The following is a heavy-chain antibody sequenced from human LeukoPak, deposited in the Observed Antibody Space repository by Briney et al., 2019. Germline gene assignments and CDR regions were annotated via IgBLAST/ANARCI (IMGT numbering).Heavy chain of an antibody. V-gene: IGHV4-61*01. CDR1: GYSISSGYY. J-gene: IGHJ6*03. Sequence: PSETLSLTCTVSGYSISSGYYWGWIRQPPGKGLEWIGYIYYSGSTNYNPSLKSRVTISVATSKNQFSLKLNSVTAADTAVYYCARTTEGYCRSTSCYGFYYSYYMDVWGKGTTVTISS. CDR2: IYYSGST. CDR3: ARTTEGYCRSTSCYGFYYSYYMDV. D-gene: IGHD2-2*01.